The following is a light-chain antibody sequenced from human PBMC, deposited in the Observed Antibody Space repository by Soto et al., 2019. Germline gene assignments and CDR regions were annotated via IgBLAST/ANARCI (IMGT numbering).Light chain of an antibody. CDR2: DAS. Sequence: EVALTQSPGTLSLSPGARATLSCRASQSIANNYLTCYQQKPGQAPRVLIYDASTRATGIPDRFSGSGSGTVFTLTISRLEPEDSAVYYCQQYGSSPWTFGQGTKVEI. CDR3: QQYGSSPWT. V-gene: IGKV3-20*01. J-gene: IGKJ1*01. CDR1: QSIANNY.